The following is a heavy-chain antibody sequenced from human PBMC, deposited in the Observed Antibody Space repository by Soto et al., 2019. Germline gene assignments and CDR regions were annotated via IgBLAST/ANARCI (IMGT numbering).Heavy chain of an antibody. CDR1: GGSISSYY. CDR3: ASGNDFGAAFDY. J-gene: IGHJ4*02. V-gene: IGHV4-59*01. D-gene: IGHD3-3*01. Sequence: ETLSLTCTVSGGSISSYYWSWIRQPPGKGLEWIGYIYYSGSTNYNPSLRSRVTISVDTSKNQFSLKLSSVTAADTAVYYCASGNDFGAAFDYWGRGTLVTVPS. CDR2: IYYSGST.